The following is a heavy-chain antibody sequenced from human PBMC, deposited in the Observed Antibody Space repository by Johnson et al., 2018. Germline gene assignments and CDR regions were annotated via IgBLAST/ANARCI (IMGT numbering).Heavy chain of an antibody. J-gene: IGHJ6*03. CDR1: GGSISSYY. D-gene: IGHD3-3*01. V-gene: IGHV4-59*01. CDR3: AKSGFWSGKLLGYYYYYYMDV. Sequence: QVQLQESGPGLVKPSETLSLTCTVSGGSISSYYWSWIRQPPGKGLEWVGYIYYSGSTNYNPSLKSRVTISVDTSKNQFSLKLSSVTAADTAVYYCAKSGFWSGKLLGYYYYYYMDVWGKGTTVTVSS. CDR2: IYYSGST.